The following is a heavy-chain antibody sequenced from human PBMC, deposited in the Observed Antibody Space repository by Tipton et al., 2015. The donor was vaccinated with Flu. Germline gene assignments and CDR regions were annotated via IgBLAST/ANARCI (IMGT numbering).Heavy chain of an antibody. CDR2: IYDSGST. V-gene: IGHV4-31*03. D-gene: IGHD5-18*01. J-gene: IGHJ4*02. CDR3: ARGYSPFDN. Sequence: LVQSSQTLSLTCTVSGGSISSGAHYWSWIRQHPGKGLEWIGYIYDSGSTFYNPSLKSRLTMLVDTSKNQFSLNLNSVTAADTAVYYCARGYSPFDNWGQGTLVTVSS. CDR1: GGSISSGAHY.